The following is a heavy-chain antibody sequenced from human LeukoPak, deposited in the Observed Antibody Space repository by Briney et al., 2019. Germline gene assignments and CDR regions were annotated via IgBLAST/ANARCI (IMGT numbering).Heavy chain of an antibody. CDR3: ARHCSGGSCYSGLADY. V-gene: IGHV5-51*01. J-gene: IGHJ4*02. D-gene: IGHD2-15*01. CDR1: GSGFTSYW. CDR2: IYPGDSDT. Sequence: GESLKISCKGSGSGFTSYWIGWGRPMPGKGRGWMGIIYPGDSDTRYSPSFEGQVTISADKSISTAYLQWSSLKASDTAMYYCARHCSGGSCYSGLADYWGQGTLVTVSS.